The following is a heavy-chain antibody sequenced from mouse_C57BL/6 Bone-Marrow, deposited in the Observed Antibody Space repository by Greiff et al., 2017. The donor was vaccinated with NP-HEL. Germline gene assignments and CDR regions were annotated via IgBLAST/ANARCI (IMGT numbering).Heavy chain of an antibody. Sequence: EVKLMESGAELVKPGASVKLSCTASGFNITDYYMHWVKQRTEQGLEWIGRIDPEDGETKYAPKFQGKATITADTSSNTAYLQLSSLTSEDTAVYYCARCPAVVAPYYYAMDYWGQGTSVTVSS. CDR3: ARCPAVVAPYYYAMDY. V-gene: IGHV14-2*01. CDR1: GFNITDYY. D-gene: IGHD1-1*01. J-gene: IGHJ4*01. CDR2: IDPEDGET.